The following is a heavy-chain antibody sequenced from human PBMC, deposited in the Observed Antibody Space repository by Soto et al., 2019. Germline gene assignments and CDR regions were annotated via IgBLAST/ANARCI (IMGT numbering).Heavy chain of an antibody. V-gene: IGHV4-39*01. J-gene: IGHJ4*02. CDR3: ARHLLDGPFDY. CDR2: TYYSGSA. CDR1: GVSISSSSYY. Sequence: PSETLSLTCTVSGVSISSSSYYWVWIRQPPGKGLEWIGNTYYSGSAHYNASLKSRVSISVDTSKNQFSLKLSSVTAADTAVYYCARHLLDGPFDYWGQGTLVTVSS. D-gene: IGHD2-8*01.